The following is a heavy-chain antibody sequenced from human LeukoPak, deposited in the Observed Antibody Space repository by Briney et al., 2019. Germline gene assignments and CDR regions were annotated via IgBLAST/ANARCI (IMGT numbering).Heavy chain of an antibody. V-gene: IGHV7-4-1*02. Sequence: EASVRVSCKASGYTFTSYAMNWVRQAPGQGLEWMGWINTNTGNPTYAQGFTGRFVFSLDTSVSTAYLQISSLKAEDTAVYYCAREGVSGWYYFDYWGQGTLVTVSS. CDR3: AREGVSGWYYFDY. CDR2: INTNTGNP. CDR1: GYTFTSYA. D-gene: IGHD6-19*01. J-gene: IGHJ4*02.